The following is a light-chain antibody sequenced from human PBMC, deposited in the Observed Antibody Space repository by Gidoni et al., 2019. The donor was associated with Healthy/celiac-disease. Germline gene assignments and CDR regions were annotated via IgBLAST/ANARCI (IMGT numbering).Light chain of an antibody. V-gene: IGKV3-15*01. J-gene: IGKJ1*01. Sequence: EIVMTQSPATLSVSPVERATLSCRASQSVRSNLAWYQQKPGQAPRRLSYGSSTRATGIPARCSGSGSGTEVTLTINSVQSEDFAFYYCQQYNNWPLWTFXXXTKVEIK. CDR1: QSVRSN. CDR2: GSS. CDR3: QQYNNWPLWT.